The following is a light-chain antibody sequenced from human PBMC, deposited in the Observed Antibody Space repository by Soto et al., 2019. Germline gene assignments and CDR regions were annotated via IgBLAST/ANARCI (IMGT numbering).Light chain of an antibody. CDR2: EVS. V-gene: IGLV2-14*01. Sequence: QSVLTQPPSASGSPGQSVSISCSGGSSDVGGSKYVSWYQQHPGKAPRLVIYEVSDRPSGVSNRFSGSKSGNTASLTISGLHAEDEADYYCCSSTGSSTPSYVFGTGTKLTVL. J-gene: IGLJ1*01. CDR1: SSDVGGSKY. CDR3: CSSTGSSTPSYV.